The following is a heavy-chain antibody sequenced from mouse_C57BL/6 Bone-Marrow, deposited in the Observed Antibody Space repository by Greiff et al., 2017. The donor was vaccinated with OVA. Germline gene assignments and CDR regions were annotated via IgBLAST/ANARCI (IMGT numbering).Heavy chain of an antibody. Sequence: VQLMESGPGLVQPSQSLSITCTASGFSLTSYGVHWVRQSPGKGLEWLGVIWRGGSTDYNAAFMSRLSITKDNSKSQVFLKTNSLQADDTAIYYCAKNSYYGNYVLFAYWGQGTLVTVSA. CDR2: IWRGGST. CDR3: AKNSYYGNYVLFAY. V-gene: IGHV2-5*01. D-gene: IGHD2-10*01. CDR1: GFSLTSYG. J-gene: IGHJ3*01.